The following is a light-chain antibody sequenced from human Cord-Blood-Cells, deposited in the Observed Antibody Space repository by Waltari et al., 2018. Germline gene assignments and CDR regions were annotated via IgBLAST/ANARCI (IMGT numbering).Light chain of an antibody. V-gene: IGLV1-36*01. CDR2: YDD. Sequence: QSVLPQPPSVSEAPRQRVTISCSGSSSHLGSNAVNWYQQLPGKAPKLLIYYDDLLPSGVSDRFSGSKSGTSASLAISGLQSEDEADYYCAAWDDSLNGWVFGGGTKLTVL. CDR3: AAWDDSLNGWV. J-gene: IGLJ3*02. CDR1: SSHLGSNA.